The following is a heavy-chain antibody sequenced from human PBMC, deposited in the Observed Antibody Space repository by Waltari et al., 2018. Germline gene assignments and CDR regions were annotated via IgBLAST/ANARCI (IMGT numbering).Heavy chain of an antibody. CDR1: GFTFSSYG. J-gene: IGHJ4*02. CDR2: ISYDGSNK. D-gene: IGHD6-13*01. V-gene: IGHV3-30*18. Sequence: QVQLVESGGGVVQPGRSLRLSCAASGFTFSSYGMPWVRQAPGKGLEWVAVISYDGSNKYYADSVKGRFTISRDNSKNTLYLQMNSLRAEDTAVYYCAKDAGIAAAALTLFDYWGQGTLVTVSS. CDR3: AKDAGIAAAALTLFDY.